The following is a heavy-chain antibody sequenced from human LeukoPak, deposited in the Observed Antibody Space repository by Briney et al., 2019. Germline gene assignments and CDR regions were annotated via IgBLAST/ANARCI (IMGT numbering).Heavy chain of an antibody. Sequence: GGSLRLSCAASGFIFSSYAMSWVRQAPGKGLEWVSAISGSGGGTHYADSVKGRFTISRDNAKNSVYLQMNSLRDEDTAVYYCARDASGWYPWGQGTLVTVSS. V-gene: IGHV3-23*01. D-gene: IGHD6-19*01. CDR1: GFIFSSYA. J-gene: IGHJ4*02. CDR3: ARDASGWYP. CDR2: ISGSGGGT.